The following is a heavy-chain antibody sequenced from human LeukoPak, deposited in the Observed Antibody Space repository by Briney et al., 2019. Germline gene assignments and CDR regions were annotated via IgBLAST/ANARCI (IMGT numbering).Heavy chain of an antibody. CDR3: ARGGSMVY. CDR1: GGTFSSYA. Sequence: SVKVSCKASGGTFSSYAISWVRQAPGQGLEWMGGIIPIFGTANYAQKFQGRVTMTRDTSTSTVYMELSSLRSEDTAVYYCARGGSMVYWGQGTLVTVSS. CDR2: IIPIFGTA. J-gene: IGHJ4*02. V-gene: IGHV1-69*05. D-gene: IGHD2-2*01.